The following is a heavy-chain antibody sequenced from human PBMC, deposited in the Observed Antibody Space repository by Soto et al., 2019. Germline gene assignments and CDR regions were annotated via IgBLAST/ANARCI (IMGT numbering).Heavy chain of an antibody. D-gene: IGHD3-10*01. CDR2: IYYSGST. V-gene: IGHV4-31*03. Sequence: PSETLSLTCTVSGGSISSGGYYWSWIRQHPGKGLEWIGYIYYSGSTYYNPSLKSRVTISVDTSKNQFSLKLSSVTAADTAVYYCARDGATMVRGVIIDWGQGXLVTVYS. CDR1: GGSISSGGYY. J-gene: IGHJ4*02. CDR3: ARDGATMVRGVIID.